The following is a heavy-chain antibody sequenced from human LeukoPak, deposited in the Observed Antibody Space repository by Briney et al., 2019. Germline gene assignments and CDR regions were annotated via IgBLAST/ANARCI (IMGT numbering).Heavy chain of an antibody. CDR1: GFTFSSYG. CDR3: ARRYSGSYRAPHDAFDI. J-gene: IGHJ3*02. V-gene: IGHV3-48*01. CDR2: ISSSSSTI. D-gene: IGHD1-26*01. Sequence: GGSLRLSCAASGFTFSSYGMNWVRQAPGKGLEWVSYISSSSSTIYYADSVKGRFTISRDNAKNSLYLQMNSLRAEDTAVYYCARRYSGSYRAPHDAFDIWGQGTMVTASS.